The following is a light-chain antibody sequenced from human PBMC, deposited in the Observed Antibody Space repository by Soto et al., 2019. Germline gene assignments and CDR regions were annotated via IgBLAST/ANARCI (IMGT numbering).Light chain of an antibody. V-gene: IGKV3-20*01. Sequence: EIVLAQSPGTLSLSPGESATLSCRASQSVSCSFLAWYQQKAGQAPRLLIYDASRRATGIPDRFSGSGSGTDFTFTISRLEPEDFAVYYWQQYVSSPWAFGQGTKADIK. CDR1: QSVSCSF. CDR3: QQYVSSPWA. J-gene: IGKJ1*01. CDR2: DAS.